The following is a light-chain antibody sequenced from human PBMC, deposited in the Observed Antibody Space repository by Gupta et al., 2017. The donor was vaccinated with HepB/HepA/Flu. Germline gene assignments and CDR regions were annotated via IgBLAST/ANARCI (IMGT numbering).Light chain of an antibody. J-gene: IGLJ3*02. Sequence: QTVVSQEPPLTVSPGGSVTITCASSTGAVPSGYYPNWFQQKPGQAPRPLIYSTNNKHSGTPARFSGSIFGGKAAVTLTGVQPEEEAEYYCLPYYTGAKSWVFGGGTKLTVL. CDR2: STN. CDR1: TGAVPSGYY. CDR3: LPYYTGAKSWV. V-gene: IGLV7-43*01.